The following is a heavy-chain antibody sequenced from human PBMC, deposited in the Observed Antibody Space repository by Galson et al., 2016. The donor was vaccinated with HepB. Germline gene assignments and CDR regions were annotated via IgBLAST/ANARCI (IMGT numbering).Heavy chain of an antibody. Sequence: SVKVSCKASGYGLPNYGLSWVRQAPGQGLEWIGWIHPYNANTKFAPKFEGRVTMTTDTSTNTAYLELRGLSSDDTAVYFCARDPMWPLSGTYNYWGQGTLVTVSS. J-gene: IGHJ4*02. V-gene: IGHV1-18*04. CDR1: GYGLPNYG. CDR2: IHPYNANT. CDR3: ARDPMWPLSGTYNY. D-gene: IGHD3-3*01.